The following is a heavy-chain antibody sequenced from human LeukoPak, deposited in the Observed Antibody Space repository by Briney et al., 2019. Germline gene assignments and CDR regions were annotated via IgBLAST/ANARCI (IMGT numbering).Heavy chain of an antibody. CDR3: ARGVGGESYYDFWSGYYQKAIDAFDI. Sequence: ASVKVSCKASGYTFTSYDINWVRQATGQGLEWMGWMNPNSGNTGYAQKFQGRVTITRNTSISTAYMELSSLRSEDTAVYYCARGVGGESYYDFWSGYYQKAIDAFDIWGQGTMVTVSS. D-gene: IGHD3-3*01. CDR1: GYTFTSYD. J-gene: IGHJ3*02. CDR2: MNPNSGNT. V-gene: IGHV1-8*03.